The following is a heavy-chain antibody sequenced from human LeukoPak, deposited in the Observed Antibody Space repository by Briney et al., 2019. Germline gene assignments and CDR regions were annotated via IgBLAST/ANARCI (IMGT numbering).Heavy chain of an antibody. D-gene: IGHD3-3*01. J-gene: IGHJ4*02. V-gene: IGHV3-30-3*01. CDR2: ISYDGSNK. Sequence: PGGSLRLSCAASGFTFSSYAMHWVRQAPGKGLEWVAVISYDGSNKYYADSVKGRFTISRDNSKNTLYLQMNSLRAEDTAVYYCAKAGVRFLEWLFYFDYWGQGTLVTVSS. CDR3: AKAGVRFLEWLFYFDY. CDR1: GFTFSSYA.